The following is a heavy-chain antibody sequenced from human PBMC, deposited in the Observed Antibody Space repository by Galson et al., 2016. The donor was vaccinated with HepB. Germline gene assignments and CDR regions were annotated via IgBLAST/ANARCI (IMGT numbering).Heavy chain of an antibody. V-gene: IGHV5-10-1*01. CDR3: ARHEGWFDP. Sequence: QSGAEVKKPGESLRISCKASGYRFTTSWISWLRQMPGKGLEWMGRIDPDDSNTNYSPAFQGHIIISTDKSISTAYLQWSSLKASDTAIYYCARHEGWFDPWGQGTLATVSS. CDR1: GYRFTTSW. CDR2: IDPDDSNT. J-gene: IGHJ5*02.